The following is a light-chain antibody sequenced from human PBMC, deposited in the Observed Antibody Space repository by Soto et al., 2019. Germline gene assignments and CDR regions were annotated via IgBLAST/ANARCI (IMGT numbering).Light chain of an antibody. CDR3: SSYTATNTLVV. CDR1: SSDVGGYNY. Sequence: QSVLTQPASVSGSPGQSITISCTGTSSDVGGYNYVSWYQQHPGKAPKLMIYEVSNRPSGVSNRFSGSKSGNTASLTISGLQAEDEAAYYCSSYTATNTLVVFGTGTKVTVL. CDR2: EVS. J-gene: IGLJ1*01. V-gene: IGLV2-14*01.